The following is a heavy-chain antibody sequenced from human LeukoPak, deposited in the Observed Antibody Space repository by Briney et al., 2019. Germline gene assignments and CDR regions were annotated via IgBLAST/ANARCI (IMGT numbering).Heavy chain of an antibody. CDR3: ARAGGASCYAVDYYYYGMDV. CDR2: ISSSGSSI. J-gene: IGHJ6*02. Sequence: GGTLRLSCAVSGFTFSSFEMNWVRQAPGKGLEWVSYISSSGSSIYYADSVKGQFTISRDNAKNSLYLQMNSLGAGDTAVYYCARAGGASCYAVDYYYYGMDVWGQGTTVTVSS. CDR1: GFTFSSFE. D-gene: IGHD2-15*01. V-gene: IGHV3-48*03.